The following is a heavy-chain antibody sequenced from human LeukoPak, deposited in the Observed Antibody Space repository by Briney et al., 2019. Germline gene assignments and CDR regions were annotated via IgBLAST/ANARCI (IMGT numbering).Heavy chain of an antibody. Sequence: APVKVSCKASGYTFTSYGISWVRQAPGQGLEWMGWISAYNGNTNYAQKLQGRVTMTTDTSTSTAYMELRSLRSDDTAVYHCARVGRGIAVAGFDYWGQGTLVTVSS. CDR3: ARVGRGIAVAGFDY. CDR2: ISAYNGNT. J-gene: IGHJ4*02. CDR1: GYTFTSYG. V-gene: IGHV1-18*01. D-gene: IGHD6-19*01.